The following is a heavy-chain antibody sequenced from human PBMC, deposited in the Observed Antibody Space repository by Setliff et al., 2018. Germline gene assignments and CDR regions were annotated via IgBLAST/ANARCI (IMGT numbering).Heavy chain of an antibody. CDR3: TTNSGPTWTGS. V-gene: IGHV5-51*01. CDR2: IDPADSDT. CDR1: GYSFTKYW. J-gene: IGHJ5*02. Sequence: GESLKISCKAAGYSFTKYWIGWVRQMPGKGLEWMGIIDPADSDTTYSPSFQGQVTISADKSIGTAYLQWSSLKASDTAIYYCTTNSGPTWTGSWGQGTLVTVSS. D-gene: IGHD3-10*01.